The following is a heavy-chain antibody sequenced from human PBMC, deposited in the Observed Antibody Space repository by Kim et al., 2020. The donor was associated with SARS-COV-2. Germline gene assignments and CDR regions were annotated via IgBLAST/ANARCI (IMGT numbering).Heavy chain of an antibody. CDR1: GFTFSNAW. V-gene: IGHV3-15*01. J-gene: IGHJ3*02. CDR2: IKSKTDGGTT. Sequence: GGSLRLSCAASGFTFSNAWMSWVRQAPGKGLEWVGRIKSKTDGGTTDYAAPVKGRFTISRDDSKNTLYLQMNSLKTEDTAVYYCTTDRERVGAWAFDIWGQGTMVTVSS. CDR3: TTDRERVGAWAFDI. D-gene: IGHD1-26*01.